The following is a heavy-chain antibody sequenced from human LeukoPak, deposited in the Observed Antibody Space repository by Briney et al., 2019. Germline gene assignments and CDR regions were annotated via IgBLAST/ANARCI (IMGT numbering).Heavy chain of an antibody. D-gene: IGHD6-19*01. CDR3: ARHSSGWYWFDY. CDR1: GGSFSGYY. V-gene: IGHV4-34*01. CDR2: INHSGST. Sequence: SETLSLTCAVYGGSFSGYYWSWIRQPPGKGLEWIGEINHSGSTYYNPSLKSRVTISVDTSKNQFSLKLSSVTAADTAVHYCARHSSGWYWFDYWGQGTLVTVSS. J-gene: IGHJ4*02.